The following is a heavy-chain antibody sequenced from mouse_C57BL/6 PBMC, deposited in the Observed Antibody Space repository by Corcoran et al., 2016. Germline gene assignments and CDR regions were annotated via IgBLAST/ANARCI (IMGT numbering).Heavy chain of an antibody. CDR3: ARYSYYAMDY. CDR2: INPNNGGT. CDR1: GYTFTDYY. V-gene: IGHV1-26*01. J-gene: IGHJ4*01. Sequence: EVQLQQSGPELVKPGASVKISCKASGYTFTDYYMNWVKQSHGKSLEWIGDINPNNGGTSYNQKFKGKATLTVDKSSSTAYMELRILTSEDSAVYYCARYSYYAMDYWGQGTSVTVSS.